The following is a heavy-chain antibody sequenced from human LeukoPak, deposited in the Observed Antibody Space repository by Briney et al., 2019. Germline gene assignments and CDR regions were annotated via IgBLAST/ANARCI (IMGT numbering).Heavy chain of an antibody. Sequence: SETLSLTCTVSGGSISSGGYYWSWIRQPPGKGLEWIGYIYHSGSTYYNPSLKSRVTISVDRSKNQFSLKLSSVTAADTAVYYCARLSDTVVTRHFDYWGQGTLVTVSS. CDR2: IYHSGST. CDR3: ARLSDTVVTRHFDY. CDR1: GGSISSGGYY. D-gene: IGHD4-23*01. J-gene: IGHJ4*02. V-gene: IGHV4-30-2*01.